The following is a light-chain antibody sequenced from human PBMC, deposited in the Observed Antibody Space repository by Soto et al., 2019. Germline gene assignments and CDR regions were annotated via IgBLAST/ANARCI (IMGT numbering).Light chain of an antibody. CDR1: QSVGST. Sequence: EIFMTQSPATLSVSPGERVILSCRASQSVGSTLAWYQRKPGQAPRLLIRGASTRATGVPARFSGSGSGTEFTLTCSSLQSEDFAVYYCQQYSTSLTFGGGTTLEIK. V-gene: IGKV3-15*01. J-gene: IGKJ4*02. CDR2: GAS. CDR3: QQYSTSLT.